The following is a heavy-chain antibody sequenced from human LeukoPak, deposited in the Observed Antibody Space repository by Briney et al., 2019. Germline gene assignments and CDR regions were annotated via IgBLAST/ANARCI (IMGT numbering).Heavy chain of an antibody. CDR3: AHNTRTWFGEIRY. Sequence: SGPTLAKPTQTLTPTCTFSGFSLSPSGLGVGWVRQPPGKALEWLAVIYWNDDKRYNPSLKNRLTITKYTSKSQVVFTMTNMDPVETATYYCAHNTRTWFGEIRYWGQGNLVSASS. CDR2: IYWNDDK. CDR1: GFSLSPSGLG. D-gene: IGHD3-10*01. J-gene: IGHJ1*01. V-gene: IGHV2-5*01.